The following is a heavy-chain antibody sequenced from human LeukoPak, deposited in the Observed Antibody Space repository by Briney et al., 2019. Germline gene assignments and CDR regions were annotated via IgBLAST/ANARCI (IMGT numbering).Heavy chain of an antibody. D-gene: IGHD6-13*01. CDR3: ARLTSSWAFDS. J-gene: IGHJ5*01. Sequence: GRSLRLSCAASGFTFSSYGMHWVRQAPGKGLEWVAVIWYDGSNKYYADSVKGRFTISRDNSKNTLYLQMNSLRAEDTAVYYCARLTSSWAFDSWGQGTLVTVSS. CDR2: IWYDGSNK. V-gene: IGHV3-33*01. CDR1: GFTFSSYG.